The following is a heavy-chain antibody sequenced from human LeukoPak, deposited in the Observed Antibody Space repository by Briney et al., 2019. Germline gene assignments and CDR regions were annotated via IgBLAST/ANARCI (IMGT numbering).Heavy chain of an antibody. Sequence: GASVKVSCKVSGHPFIENYIHWVRQAPGQGLEWMGLINPHTGAANYSQKFQGRVTMTRDTSISTSYMHLTRLKFDDTAVYYCARGKSGYSPWGQGTPVTVSS. D-gene: IGHD3-3*01. V-gene: IGHV1-2*02. CDR2: INPHTGAA. J-gene: IGHJ4*02. CDR1: GHPFIENY. CDR3: ARGKSGYSP.